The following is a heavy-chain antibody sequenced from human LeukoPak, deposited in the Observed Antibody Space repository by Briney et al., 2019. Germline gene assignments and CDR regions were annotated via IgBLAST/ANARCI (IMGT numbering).Heavy chain of an antibody. V-gene: IGHV1-18*01. J-gene: IGHJ4*02. CDR2: ISVYNGNT. CDR1: GYTFTSYG. Sequence: AASVKVSCKASGYTFTSYGISWVRQAPGQGPEWMGWISVYNGNTNYAQKLQGRVTMTTDTSTSTAYMELRSLRSDDTAVYYCARDPLIAVAGYIFDYWGQGTLVTVSS. CDR3: ARDPLIAVAGYIFDY. D-gene: IGHD6-19*01.